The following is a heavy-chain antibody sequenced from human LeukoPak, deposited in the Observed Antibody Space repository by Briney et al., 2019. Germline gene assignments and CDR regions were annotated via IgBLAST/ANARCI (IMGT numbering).Heavy chain of an antibody. CDR1: GFTFDDYG. J-gene: IGHJ3*02. V-gene: IGHV3-20*04. Sequence: GGSLRLSCAASGFTFDDYGMSWVRQAPGKGLECVSGINWNGGSTGYADSVKGRFTISRDNAKNSLYLQMNSLRAEDTALYYCARTQTPGVGANDAFDIWGQGTMVTVSS. CDR2: INWNGGST. CDR3: ARTQTPGVGANDAFDI. D-gene: IGHD1-26*01.